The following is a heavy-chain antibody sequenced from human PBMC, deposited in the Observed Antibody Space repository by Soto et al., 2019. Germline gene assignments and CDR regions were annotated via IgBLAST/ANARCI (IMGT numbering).Heavy chain of an antibody. V-gene: IGHV1-3*01. CDR1: GYSFSDFA. CDR3: ARVYGSDSWPFDY. CDR2: INAANGDT. D-gene: IGHD4-17*01. J-gene: IGHJ4*02. Sequence: ASVKVSCKASGYSFSDFAVHWVRQSPGQRPEWMGWINAANGDTKYSQTFQGRLSLTRDTSASTAYMELSRLRSEDTAVYFCARVYGSDSWPFDYWGQGTLVTVS.